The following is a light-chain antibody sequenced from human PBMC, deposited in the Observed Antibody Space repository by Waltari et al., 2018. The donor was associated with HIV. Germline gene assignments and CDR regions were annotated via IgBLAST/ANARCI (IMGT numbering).Light chain of an antibody. Sequence: QAVVTQEPSLTVSPGGTVTLACGSSTGPVTSTHYTYWVQQRPGQAPRTLIYDTTNNDSWTPARFSGSRVGGKAALTLSGAQSEDEGDYYCVLSYPGAWVFGGGTKLTVL. CDR1: TGPVTSTHY. CDR3: VLSYPGAWV. CDR2: DTT. J-gene: IGLJ3*02. V-gene: IGLV7-46*01.